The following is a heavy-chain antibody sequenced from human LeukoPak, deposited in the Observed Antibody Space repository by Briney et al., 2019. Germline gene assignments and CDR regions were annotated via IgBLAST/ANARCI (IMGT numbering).Heavy chain of an antibody. CDR1: GGSISSYY. J-gene: IGHJ4*02. CDR3: ARHGYSSGWGFDY. Sequence: PSETLSLTCTVPGGSISSYYWSWIRQPPGKGLEWIGYVYYSGSTNYNPSLKSRVTISVDTSKNQFSLKLSSVTAADTAVYYCARHGYSSGWGFDYWGQGTLVNVSS. D-gene: IGHD6-19*01. V-gene: IGHV4-59*08. CDR2: VYYSGST.